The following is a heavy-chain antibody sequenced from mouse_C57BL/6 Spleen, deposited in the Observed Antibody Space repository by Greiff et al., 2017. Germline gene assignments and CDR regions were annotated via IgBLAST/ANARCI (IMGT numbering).Heavy chain of an antibody. V-gene: IGHV1-50*01. CDR2: IDPSDSYT. J-gene: IGHJ2*01. CDR3: ARADYSNYVDY. Sequence: QVQLQQPGAELVKPGASVKLSCKASGYTFTSYWMQWVKQRPGQGLEWIGEIDPSDSYTNYNQKFKGKATLTVDTSSSTAYMQLSSLTSEDSAVYYCARADYSNYVDYWGQGTTRTVSS. CDR1: GYTFTSYW. D-gene: IGHD2-5*01.